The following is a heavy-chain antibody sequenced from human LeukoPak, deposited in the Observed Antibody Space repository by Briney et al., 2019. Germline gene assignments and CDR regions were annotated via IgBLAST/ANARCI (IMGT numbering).Heavy chain of an antibody. CDR3: ARDRYCSA. CDR1: GFTFSSYW. J-gene: IGHJ3*01. V-gene: IGHV3-7*01. D-gene: IGHD2-15*01. Sequence: GGSLRLSCAASGFTFSSYWMRWVRQAPGKGLELVANIKQDGSEKYYVDSVQGRFTISRDNAKNSLYLQMNSLRVEDTAVYYCARDRYCSAWGQGTMVTVSS. CDR2: IKQDGSEK.